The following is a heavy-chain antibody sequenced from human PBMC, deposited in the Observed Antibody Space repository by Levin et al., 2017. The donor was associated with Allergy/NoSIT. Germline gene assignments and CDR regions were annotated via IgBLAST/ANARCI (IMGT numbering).Heavy chain of an antibody. CDR2: INHSGST. Sequence: SETLSLTCAVYGGSFSGYYWSWIRQPPGKGLEWIGEINHSGSTNYNPSLKSRVTISVDTSKNQFSLKLSSVTAADTAVYYCGSSSTNWGQGTLVTVSS. CDR3: GSSSTN. D-gene: IGHD6-6*01. V-gene: IGHV4-34*01. CDR1: GGSFSGYY. J-gene: IGHJ4*02.